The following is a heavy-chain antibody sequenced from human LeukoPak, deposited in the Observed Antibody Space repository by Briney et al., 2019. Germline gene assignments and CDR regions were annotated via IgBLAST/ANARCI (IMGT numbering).Heavy chain of an antibody. J-gene: IGHJ5*02. CDR2: IIPIFGIA. V-gene: IGHV1-69*04. Sequence: SVKVSCKASGGTFSSYAISWVRQAPGQGLEWMGRIIPIFGIANHAQKFQGRVTITADKSTSTAYMELSSLRSEDTAVYYCARAPGYDFWSGYLEFDPWGQGTLVTVSS. D-gene: IGHD3-3*01. CDR3: ARAPGYDFWSGYLEFDP. CDR1: GGTFSSYA.